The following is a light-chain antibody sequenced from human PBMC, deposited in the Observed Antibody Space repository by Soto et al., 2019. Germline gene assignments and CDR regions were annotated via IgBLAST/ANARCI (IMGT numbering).Light chain of an antibody. Sequence: VLPQSPGTLSLSPGERATLSCRASQTVNSNYLAWYQQKPGQAPRLLIYGASSRATGIPDRFSGSGSGTDFTLTISRLEPEDFAVYYCQQYGSSVSYTFGQGTKLEIK. CDR3: QQYGSSVSYT. V-gene: IGKV3-20*01. CDR1: QTVNSNY. J-gene: IGKJ2*01. CDR2: GAS.